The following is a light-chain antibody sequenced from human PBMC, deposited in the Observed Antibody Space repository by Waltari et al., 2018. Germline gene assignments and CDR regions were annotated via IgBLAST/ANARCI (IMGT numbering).Light chain of an antibody. V-gene: IGKV3-20*01. CDR3: QQYGSSVMYT. Sequence: ELTQSPDALSLSPGERATLSYRASQSITKRYLAWYQQKPGQAPRLLIYGASSRATGIPDRFSGSGSGTDFTLTISRLEPEDFAVYYCQQYGSSVMYTFGQGTMLEIK. CDR1: QSITKRY. CDR2: GAS. J-gene: IGKJ2*01.